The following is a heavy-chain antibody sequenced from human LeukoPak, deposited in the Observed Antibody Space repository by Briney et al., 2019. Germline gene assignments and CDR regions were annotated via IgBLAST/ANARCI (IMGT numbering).Heavy chain of an antibody. CDR1: GGSFSGYY. J-gene: IGHJ4*02. Sequence: PSETLSLTCAVYGGSFSGYYWSWIRQPPGKGLEWIGEINHSGSTNYNPSLKSRVTISVDTSKNQFSLKLSSVTAADTAVYYCARARGRVVVVAATRAFDYWGQGTLVTVSS. D-gene: IGHD2-15*01. V-gene: IGHV4-34*01. CDR3: ARARGRVVVVAATRAFDY. CDR2: INHSGST.